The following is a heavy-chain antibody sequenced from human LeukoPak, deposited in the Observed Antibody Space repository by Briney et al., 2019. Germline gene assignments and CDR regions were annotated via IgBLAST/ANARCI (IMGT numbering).Heavy chain of an antibody. CDR1: GGTFNNYT. CDR2: VIPIFVTA. Sequence: GASVKVSCKASGGTFNNYTITWVRQAPGQGLEWMGGVIPIFVTANYAQKFQGRVTITTDEFTRTAYMDLSSLRSEDTAVYYCAMETRQNAFDIWGQGTMVSVSS. V-gene: IGHV1-69*05. CDR3: AMETRQNAFDI. D-gene: IGHD2-2*01. J-gene: IGHJ3*02.